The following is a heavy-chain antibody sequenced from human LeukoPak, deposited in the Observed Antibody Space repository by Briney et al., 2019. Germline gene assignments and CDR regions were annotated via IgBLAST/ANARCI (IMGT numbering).Heavy chain of an antibody. CDR2: IITSGSNT. CDR1: GFTFSHYD. V-gene: IGHV3-23*01. J-gene: IGHJ3*02. CDR3: AKTLRRSFDT. Sequence: PGGSLRLSCAASGFTFSHYDMTWVRQAPGKGLEWVSGIITSGSNTYYADSVKGRFTISRDNSKNTLYLQMNSLRAEDTALYYCAKTLRRSFDTWGQGTMVTFSS. D-gene: IGHD3-16*01.